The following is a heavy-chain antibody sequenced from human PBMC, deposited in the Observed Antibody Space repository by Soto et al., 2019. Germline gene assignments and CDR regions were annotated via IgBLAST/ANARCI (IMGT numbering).Heavy chain of an antibody. Sequence: QVQLQQWGAGLLKPSETLSLTCAVYGGSFSGYYWSWIRQPPGKGLEWIGEINHSGSTNYNPSLKSRVNISVDTSKNQFSLKLSSVTAADTAVYYCARGSWGSFDYWGQGTLVTVSS. J-gene: IGHJ4*02. CDR1: GGSFSGYY. V-gene: IGHV4-34*01. CDR2: INHSGST. CDR3: ARGSWGSFDY. D-gene: IGHD3-16*01.